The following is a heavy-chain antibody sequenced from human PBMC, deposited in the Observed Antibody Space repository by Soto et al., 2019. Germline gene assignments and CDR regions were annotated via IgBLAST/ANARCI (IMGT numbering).Heavy chain of an antibody. CDR1: GFTFSSYA. V-gene: IGHV3-30-3*01. CDR2: ISYDGSNK. J-gene: IGHJ4*02. Sequence: GGSLRLSCAASGFTFSSYAMHWVRQAPGKGLEWVAVISYDGSNKYYADSVKGRFTISRDNSKNTLYLQLNSLRAEDTAVYYCARDKRDLRFLEWSYYFDYGGQGTLVTVSS. D-gene: IGHD3-3*01. CDR3: ARDKRDLRFLEWSYYFDY.